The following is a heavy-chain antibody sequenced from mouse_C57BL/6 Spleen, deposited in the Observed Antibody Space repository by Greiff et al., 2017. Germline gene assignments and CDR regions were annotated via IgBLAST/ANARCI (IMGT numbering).Heavy chain of an antibody. CDR3: APSGSSPRWYFEG. CDR1: GYTFTSYW. J-gene: IGHJ1*03. Sequence: VQLQQPGAELVKPGASVKLSCKASGYTFTSYWMHWVKQRPGQGLEWIGMIHPNSGSTNYNEKFKSKATLTVDKSSSTAYMQLSSLTSEDSAVYYCAPSGSSPRWYFEGWGTGTTVTGSS. V-gene: IGHV1-64*01. CDR2: IHPNSGST. D-gene: IGHD1-1*01.